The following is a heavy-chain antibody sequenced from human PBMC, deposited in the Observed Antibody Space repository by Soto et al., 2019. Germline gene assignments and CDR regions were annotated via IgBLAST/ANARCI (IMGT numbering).Heavy chain of an antibody. CDR2: ISSSGSTR. Sequence: QVQLVESGGGLVKPGGSLRLSCAASGFTFSDYYMSWIRQAPGEGLEWVSYISSSGSTRYYADSVKGRFTISRDNANSALYMQMDRMSAEDPAVYFCARVHHPGYCGGTRCSSDPQYYYCFEMDVWGKGTTVTVSS. V-gene: IGHV3-11*01. CDR1: GFTFSDYY. J-gene: IGHJ6*04. CDR3: ARVHHPGYCGGTRCSSDPQYYYCFEMDV. D-gene: IGHD2-2*01.